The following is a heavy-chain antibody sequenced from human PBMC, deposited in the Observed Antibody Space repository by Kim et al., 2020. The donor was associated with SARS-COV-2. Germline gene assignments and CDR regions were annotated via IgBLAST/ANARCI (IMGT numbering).Heavy chain of an antibody. J-gene: IGHJ3*02. Sequence: GGSLRLSCAASGFTFSSYWMSWVRQAPGKGLEWVANIKQDGSEKYYVDSVKGRFTISRDNAKNSLYLQMNSLRAEDTAVYYCAREILLWFGEEEVYAFDIWGQGTMVTVSS. CDR1: GFTFSSYW. CDR2: IKQDGSEK. V-gene: IGHV3-7*03. CDR3: AREILLWFGEEEVYAFDI. D-gene: IGHD3-10*01.